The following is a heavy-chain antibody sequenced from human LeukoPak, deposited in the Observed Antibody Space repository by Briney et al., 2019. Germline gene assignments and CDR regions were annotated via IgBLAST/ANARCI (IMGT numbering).Heavy chain of an antibody. CDR1: GYTFTSYG. Sequence: GASVKVSYKASGYTFTSYGISWVRQAPGQGLEYMGWITANKGDTSYPQKVQGRVTMTTDTSTTTAYMELRSLRSDDTAVYYCARKGTGLAFDVWGQGTMVTVSS. CDR3: ARKGTGLAFDV. D-gene: IGHD3-10*01. J-gene: IGHJ3*01. V-gene: IGHV1-18*04. CDR2: ITANKGDT.